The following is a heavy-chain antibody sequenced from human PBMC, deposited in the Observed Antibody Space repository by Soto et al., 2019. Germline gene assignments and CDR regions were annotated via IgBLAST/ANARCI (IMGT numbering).Heavy chain of an antibody. V-gene: IGHV3-21*06. J-gene: IGHJ4*02. CDR3: ARDPPLSMIVVVCVDDF. D-gene: IGHD3-22*01. CDR2: ISSRSTFI. CDR1: GFTLTNEN. Sequence: GGSLRLSCTVLGFTLTNENMNWVRQAPGKGLEWVSSISSRSTFINYADSVKGRFTISRDNDKGLVYLQMNSLRAEDTAVYYCARDPPLSMIVVVCVDDFWGQGTLVTVSS.